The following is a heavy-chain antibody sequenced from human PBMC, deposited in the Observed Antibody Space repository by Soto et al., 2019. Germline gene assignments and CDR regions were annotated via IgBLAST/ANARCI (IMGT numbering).Heavy chain of an antibody. J-gene: IGHJ6*02. V-gene: IGHV1-69*12. CDR1: GGTFSSYA. CDR2: IIPIFGTA. Sequence: QVQLVQSGAEVKKPGSSVMVTCKASGGTFSSYAISWVRQAPGQGLEWMGGIIPIFGTANYAQKFQGRVTSTADESTSTAYMELSSLRSEDTAVYYCASSVAKYYYYGMDVWGQGTTVTVSS. D-gene: IGHD5-12*01. CDR3: ASSVAKYYYYGMDV.